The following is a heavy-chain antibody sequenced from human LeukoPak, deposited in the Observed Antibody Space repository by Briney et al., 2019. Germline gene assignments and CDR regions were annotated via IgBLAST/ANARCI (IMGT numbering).Heavy chain of an antibody. J-gene: IGHJ4*02. CDR1: GYTFTSYD. V-gene: IGHV1-8*03. D-gene: IGHD6-19*01. CDR3: ARGPGRSGWYGLSSY. Sequence: ASVKVSCKASGYTFTSYDINWVRQATGQGLEWMGWMNPNSGNTGYAQRFQGRVTITRNTSISTAYMELSSLRSEDTAVYYCARGPGRSGWYGLSSYWGPGTLVTVSS. CDR2: MNPNSGNT.